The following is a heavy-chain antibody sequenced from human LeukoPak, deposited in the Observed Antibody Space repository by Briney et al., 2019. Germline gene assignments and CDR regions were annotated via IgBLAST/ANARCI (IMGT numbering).Heavy chain of an antibody. J-gene: IGHJ6*03. CDR2: INPSGGST. Sequence: GASVKVSCKASGYIFTSYFVHWVRQAPGQGLEWMGLINPSGGSTRYAQKFQGRVTMTRDMSTSTVYMELSSLRSEDTAVYYCARVVPAAMSLYYYYYYMDVWGKGTSVTISS. D-gene: IGHD2-2*01. CDR1: GYIFTSYF. CDR3: ARVVPAAMSLYYYYYYMDV. V-gene: IGHV1-46*01.